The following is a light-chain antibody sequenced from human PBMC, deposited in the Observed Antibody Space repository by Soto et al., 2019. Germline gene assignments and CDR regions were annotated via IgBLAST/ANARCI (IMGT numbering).Light chain of an antibody. CDR3: SSYTSSTTWV. CDR2: EVT. J-gene: IGLJ3*02. Sequence: QSALTQPASVSGSPGQSITISCTGTSSDVGGYNFVSWYQQHPGKAPKLMISEVTNRPSGVSNRFSGSKSGNTASLTISGLQPEDEADYYCSSYTSSTTWVFGGGTKLTVL. V-gene: IGLV2-14*01. CDR1: SSDVGGYNF.